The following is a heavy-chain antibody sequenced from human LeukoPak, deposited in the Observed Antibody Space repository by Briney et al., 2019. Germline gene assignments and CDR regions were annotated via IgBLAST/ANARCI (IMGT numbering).Heavy chain of an antibody. CDR3: ATIDYGAFDI. Sequence: GGSLRLSCAASKFTFSSYSMNWVRQAPGKGLEWVSSISSSSTYIYYADSVKGRFTISRDNAKNSLYLQMNSLRAEDTAVYYCATIDYGAFDIWGRGTLVTVSS. J-gene: IGHJ2*01. D-gene: IGHD4-17*01. V-gene: IGHV3-21*01. CDR2: ISSSSTYI. CDR1: KFTFSSYS.